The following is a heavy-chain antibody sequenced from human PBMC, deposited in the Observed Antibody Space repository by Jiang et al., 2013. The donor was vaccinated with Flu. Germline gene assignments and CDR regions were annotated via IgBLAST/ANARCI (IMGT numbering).Heavy chain of an antibody. CDR2: ISWNSGSI. V-gene: IGHV3-9*01. Sequence: GLVQPGRSLRLSCAASGFTFDDYAMHWVRQAPGKGLEWVSGISWNSGSIGYADSVKGRFTISRDNAKNSLYLQMNSLRAEDTALYYCAKSKRGGRFGVPLGLVLDYWGQGTLVTVSS. J-gene: IGHJ4*02. CDR3: AKSKRGGRFGVPLGLVLDY. CDR1: GFTFDDYA. D-gene: IGHD3-10*01.